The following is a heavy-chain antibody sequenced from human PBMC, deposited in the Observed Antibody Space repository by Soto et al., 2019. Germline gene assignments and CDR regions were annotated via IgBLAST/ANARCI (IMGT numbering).Heavy chain of an antibody. CDR1: GFTCSSYG. D-gene: IGHD3-10*01. Sequence: GGSLRLSCAASGFTCSSYGMNWVRQAPGQGLEWVSYISSSSSTIYYAASVKGRFTISRDNAKNSLYLQMNSLRDEDTAVYYCARDSYGSGRPNAFDIWGQGTMVTVSS. V-gene: IGHV3-48*02. J-gene: IGHJ3*02. CDR3: ARDSYGSGRPNAFDI. CDR2: ISSSSSTI.